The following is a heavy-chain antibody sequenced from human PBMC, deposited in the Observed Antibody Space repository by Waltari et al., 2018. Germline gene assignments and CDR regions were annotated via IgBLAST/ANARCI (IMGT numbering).Heavy chain of an antibody. Sequence: QVQLVESGGGVVQPGGSLRLSCAASGFTFSPFGMHWVRQATGRLCGMHWVRQAPGKGLEWVAFMSYDGSNKYYADSVKGRFTISRDNSRNTLYLQMNRLRDEDTAVYYCMKDQARGWGQGTLVTVSS. CDR3: MKDQARG. CDR2: MSYDGSNK. V-gene: IGHV3-30*02. J-gene: IGHJ4*02. D-gene: IGHD5-12*01. CDR1: GFTFSPFG.